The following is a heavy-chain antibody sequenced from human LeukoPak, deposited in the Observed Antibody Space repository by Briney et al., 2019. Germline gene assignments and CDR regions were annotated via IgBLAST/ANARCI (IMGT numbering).Heavy chain of an antibody. Sequence: PGGSLRLSCAASGFTFSSYAMSWVRQAPGKGLKGVSAISGSGGSTYYADSVKGRFTISRDNSKNTLYLQMNSLRAEDTAVYYCAKDAAWTTVTWNYYFDYWGQGTLVTVSS. J-gene: IGHJ4*02. D-gene: IGHD4-17*01. CDR3: AKDAAWTTVTWNYYFDY. CDR2: ISGSGGST. V-gene: IGHV3-23*01. CDR1: GFTFSSYA.